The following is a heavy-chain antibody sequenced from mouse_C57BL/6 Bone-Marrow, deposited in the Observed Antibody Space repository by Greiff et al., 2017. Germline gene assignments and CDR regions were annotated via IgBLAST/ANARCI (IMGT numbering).Heavy chain of an antibody. Sequence: QVQLQQPGAELVKPGASVTLSCKASGYTFTSYWLHWVKQRPGQGLEWIGMIHPNSGSTNYNEKFKSKATLTVDKSSSTAYMQLSSLTSEDSAVYDCARSLRDYAMDYWGQGTSVTVSS. CDR2: IHPNSGST. CDR3: ARSLRDYAMDY. V-gene: IGHV1-64*01. D-gene: IGHD3-3*01. CDR1: GYTFTSYW. J-gene: IGHJ4*01.